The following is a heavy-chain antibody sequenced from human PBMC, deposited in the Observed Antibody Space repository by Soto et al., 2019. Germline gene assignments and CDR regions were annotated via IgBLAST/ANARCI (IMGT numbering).Heavy chain of an antibody. V-gene: IGHV4-39*07. J-gene: IGHJ5*02. Sequence: PSETLSLTCTVSGGSFKSGSYSWGWIRQPPGKGLEWIGSIYHSGSTYYNPSLKSRVTISVDTSKNQFSLKLSSVTAADTAVYYCARVVEIAAAGTSWFDPWGQGTLVTVSS. D-gene: IGHD6-13*01. CDR1: GGSFKSGSYS. CDR2: IYHSGST. CDR3: ARVVEIAAAGTSWFDP.